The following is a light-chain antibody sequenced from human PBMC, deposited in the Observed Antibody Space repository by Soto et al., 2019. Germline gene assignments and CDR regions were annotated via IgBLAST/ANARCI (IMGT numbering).Light chain of an antibody. CDR1: QSIYNY. CDR3: QQSYSTTWT. Sequence: IQLTQSPSSLSTSVGDRVTITCRASQSIYNYLNWYQQIPGKAPKLLIYAASSLQSGVPSRFSGSGSETDFTLTISSLQPEDFATYSCQQSYSTTWTFGQGTKVDIK. J-gene: IGKJ1*01. V-gene: IGKV1-39*01. CDR2: AAS.